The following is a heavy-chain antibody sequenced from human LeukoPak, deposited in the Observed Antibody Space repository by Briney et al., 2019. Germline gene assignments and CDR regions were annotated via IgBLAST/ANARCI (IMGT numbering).Heavy chain of an antibody. Sequence: SETLSLTCTVSGYSISSGSYWGCIRQSPGKGLEWIGTIYHSGSTNYNPSLKSRVTILVDTSRNQFSLNLTSVTAADTAVYYCARDDSSSWSDAFDIWGQGTMVTVSS. J-gene: IGHJ3*02. CDR1: GYSISSGSY. CDR2: IYHSGST. D-gene: IGHD6-13*01. V-gene: IGHV4-38-2*02. CDR3: ARDDSSSWSDAFDI.